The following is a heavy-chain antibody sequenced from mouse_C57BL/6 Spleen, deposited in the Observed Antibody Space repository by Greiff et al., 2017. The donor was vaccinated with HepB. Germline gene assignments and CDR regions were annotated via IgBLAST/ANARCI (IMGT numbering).Heavy chain of an antibody. D-gene: IGHD3-1*01. CDR3: ARDRDFDY. CDR1: GFTFSSYA. J-gene: IGHJ2*01. Sequence: DVQLVESGGGLVKPGGSLKLSCAASGFTFSSYAMSWVRQTPEKRLEWVATISDGGSYTYYPDNVKGRFTISRDNAKNNLYLQMSHLKSEDTAMYYCARDRDFDYWGQGTTLTVSS. CDR2: ISDGGSYT. V-gene: IGHV5-4*01.